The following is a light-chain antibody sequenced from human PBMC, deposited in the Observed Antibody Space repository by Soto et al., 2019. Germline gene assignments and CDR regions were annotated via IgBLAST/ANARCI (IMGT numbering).Light chain of an antibody. V-gene: IGKV3-20*01. CDR3: QQYDSSLYT. CDR1: QRVSSSY. CDR2: GAS. J-gene: IGKJ2*01. Sequence: EIVLTQSPGTLSLSPGERATVSCRASQRVSSSYLAWYQQKPGQAPRLLIYGASTRAPGIPDRFSGSGSGTDFTLTISRLEPEDFAVYYCQQYDSSLYTFGLGTKLEI.